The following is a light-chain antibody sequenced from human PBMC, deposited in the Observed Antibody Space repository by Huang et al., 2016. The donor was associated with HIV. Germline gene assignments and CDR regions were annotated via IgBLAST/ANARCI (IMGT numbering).Light chain of an antibody. CDR1: QSLLYSNGYNY. CDR2: LGS. V-gene: IGKV2-28*01. CDR3: MQPLQTPYT. J-gene: IGKJ2*01. Sequence: DIVLTQSAVSLPVIPGEPASISCRSCQSLLYSNGYNYLDWYLQKPGQSPQLLIYLGSNRASGVPDRFDGSGSGTDCTLKISRVEAEDVRLYYCMQPLQTPYTCGQGTELEIK.